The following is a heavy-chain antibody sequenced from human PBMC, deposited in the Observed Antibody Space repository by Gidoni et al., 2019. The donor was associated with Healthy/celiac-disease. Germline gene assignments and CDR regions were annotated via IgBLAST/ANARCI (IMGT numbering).Heavy chain of an antibody. CDR1: GFTFSSYA. CDR2: ISDDGSNK. Sequence: QVQLAESGGGVVQPGRSLRPSCDASGFTFSSYAIHWVRQAPGKGLEWLAVISDDGSNKYYADSVKGRFTISRDNSKNTLYLQMNSLRAEDTAVYYCARSRFGESLYYYYYYGMDVWGQGTTVTVSS. CDR3: ARSRFGESLYYYYYYGMDV. J-gene: IGHJ6*02. V-gene: IGHV3-30*04. D-gene: IGHD3-10*01.